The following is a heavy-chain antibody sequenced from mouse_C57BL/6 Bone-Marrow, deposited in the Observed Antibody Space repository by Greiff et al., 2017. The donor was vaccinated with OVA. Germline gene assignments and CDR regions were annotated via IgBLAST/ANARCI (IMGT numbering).Heavy chain of an antibody. V-gene: IGHV5-6*01. CDR2: ISSGGSYT. J-gene: IGHJ2*01. CDR1: GFTFSSYG. Sequence: EVKRVESGGDLVKPGGSLKLSCAASGFTFSSYGMSWVRQTPDKRLEWVATISSGGSYTYYPDSVKGRFTISRDNAKNTLYLQMSSLKSEDTAMYYCARHRRFDYRGQGTTLTVSS. CDR3: ARHRRFDY.